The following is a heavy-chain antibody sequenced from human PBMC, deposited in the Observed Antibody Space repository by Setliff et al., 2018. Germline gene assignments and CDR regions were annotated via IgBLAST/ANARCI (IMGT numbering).Heavy chain of an antibody. CDR1: GGSISSSSYY. CDR3: ARDRQYCSSTSCYTSYFYYYAMDI. CDR2: IYYSGST. D-gene: IGHD2-2*02. V-gene: IGHV4-39*07. J-gene: IGHJ6*02. Sequence: TSETLSLTCTVSGGSISSSSYYWGWIRQPPGKGLEWIGSIYYSGSTNYNPSLKSRVTISLDTSRNQVSLKLSSVTAADTAVYYCARDRQYCSSTSCYTSYFYYYAMDIWGQGTTVTVSS.